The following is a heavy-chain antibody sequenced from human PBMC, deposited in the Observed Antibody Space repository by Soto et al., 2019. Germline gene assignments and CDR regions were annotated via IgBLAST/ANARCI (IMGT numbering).Heavy chain of an antibody. D-gene: IGHD4-17*01. V-gene: IGHV1-18*04. CDR1: GDTFTSYG. CDR3: ARDSSYGDSSYYYYGMDV. CDR2: ISAYNGNT. J-gene: IGHJ6*02. Sequence: ASVKVSCKASGDTFTSYGISWVRQAPGQGLEWMGWISAYNGNTNYAQKLQGRVTMTTDTSTSTAYMELRSLRSDDTAVYYCARDSSYGDSSYYYYGMDVWGQGTTVTVSS.